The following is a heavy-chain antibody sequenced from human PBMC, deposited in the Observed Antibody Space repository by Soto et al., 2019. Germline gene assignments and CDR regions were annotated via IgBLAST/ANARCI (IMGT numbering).Heavy chain of an antibody. D-gene: IGHD3-10*01. V-gene: IGHV4-39*07. Sequence: SETLSLTCTVSGGSISSSSYYWGWIRQPPGKGLEWIGSIYYSGSTYYNPSLKSRVTISVDTSKNQFSLKLSSVTAADTAVYYCATIWLGELSLFDYWGQGTLVTGSS. CDR3: ATIWLGELSLFDY. CDR1: GGSISSSSYY. J-gene: IGHJ4*02. CDR2: IYYSGST.